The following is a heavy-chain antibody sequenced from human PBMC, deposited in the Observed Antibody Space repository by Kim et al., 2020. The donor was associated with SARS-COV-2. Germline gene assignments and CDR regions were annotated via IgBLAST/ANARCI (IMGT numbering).Heavy chain of an antibody. Sequence: GGSLRLSCAASGFTFSSYGMHWVRQAPGKGLEWVAVISYDGSNKYYADSVKGRFTISRDNSKNTLYLQMNSLRAEDTAVYYCAKDLVGAVAGTGGMDVWGQGTTVTVSS. V-gene: IGHV3-30*18. D-gene: IGHD6-19*01. CDR3: AKDLVGAVAGTGGMDV. J-gene: IGHJ6*02. CDR1: GFTFSSYG. CDR2: ISYDGSNK.